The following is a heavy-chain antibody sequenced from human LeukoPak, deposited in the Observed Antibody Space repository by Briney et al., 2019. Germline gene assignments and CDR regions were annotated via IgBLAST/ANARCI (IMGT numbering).Heavy chain of an antibody. CDR3: ASDPGYRTLEYYFDY. V-gene: IGHV3-30*19. CDR2: ISYDASNK. Sequence: GGSLRLSCTTSGFTFSSYGVHWVRQAPGKGLECVAVISYDASNKYYADSVKGRFTISRDNSKNTLYLQMNSLRAEDTAVYYCASDPGYRTLEYYFDYWGQGTLVTVSS. D-gene: IGHD1-14*01. CDR1: GFTFSSYG. J-gene: IGHJ4*02.